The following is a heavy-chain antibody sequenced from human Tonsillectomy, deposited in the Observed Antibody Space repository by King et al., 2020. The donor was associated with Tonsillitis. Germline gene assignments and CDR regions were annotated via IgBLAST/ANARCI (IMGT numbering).Heavy chain of an antibody. Sequence: QLQESGPGLVKPSETLSLTCTVSGGSISSYYWSWIRQPPGKGLEWIGYIYYSGSTNYNPSLKSRVTISVDTSKNQFSLKLSSVTAADTAGYYCARVGGSGWYGVDYWGQGTLVTVSS. D-gene: IGHD6-19*01. J-gene: IGHJ4*02. V-gene: IGHV4-59*01. CDR3: ARVGGSGWYGVDY. CDR2: IYYSGST. CDR1: GGSISSYY.